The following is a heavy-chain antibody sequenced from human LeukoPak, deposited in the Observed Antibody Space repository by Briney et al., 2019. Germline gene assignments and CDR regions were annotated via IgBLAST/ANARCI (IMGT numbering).Heavy chain of an antibody. V-gene: IGHV3-13*01. D-gene: IGHD6-13*01. J-gene: IGHJ4*02. CDR1: GFTFSSYD. CDR3: ARAIAAAGLDY. Sequence: PGGSLRLSCAASGFTFSSYDMHWVRQATGKGLEWVSAIGTAGDTYYPGSVKGRFTISRENAKNSLYLQMNSLRAGDTAVYYCARAIAAAGLDYCGQGTLVTVSS. CDR2: IGTAGDT.